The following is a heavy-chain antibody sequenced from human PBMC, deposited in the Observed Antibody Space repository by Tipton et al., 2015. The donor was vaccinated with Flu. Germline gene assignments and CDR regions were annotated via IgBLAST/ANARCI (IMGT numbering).Heavy chain of an antibody. Sequence: TLSLTCTVSGGSISSDYWSWIRQPPGKGLEWIGYVNFIGSSNYNPSLKSRVTISVDTSKNQFSLKLNSVTAADTAVYYCARGASGYSDGWGQGTLVTVSS. V-gene: IGHV4-59*01. CDR3: ARGASGYSDG. J-gene: IGHJ4*02. CDR1: GGSISSDY. D-gene: IGHD5-18*01. CDR2: VNFIGSS.